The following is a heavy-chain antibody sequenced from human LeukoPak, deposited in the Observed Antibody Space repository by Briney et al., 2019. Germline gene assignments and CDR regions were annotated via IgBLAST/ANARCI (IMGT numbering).Heavy chain of an antibody. Sequence: SWLRQRPGKGLEWVATIRGDGVYYADSVKGRFTISRDDSKNTVYVQMNSLRAEDTAVYYCAKSRVHVAGTGGFDTWGRGTLVAVSS. CDR3: AKSRVHVAGTGGFDT. V-gene: IGHV3-23*01. CDR2: IRGDGV. D-gene: IGHD6-13*01. J-gene: IGHJ3*02.